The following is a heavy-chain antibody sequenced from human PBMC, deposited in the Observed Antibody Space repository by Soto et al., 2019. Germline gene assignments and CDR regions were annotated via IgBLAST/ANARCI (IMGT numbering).Heavy chain of an antibody. CDR3: ASDDFWSGSANRYYYYYYYMDV. D-gene: IGHD3-3*01. CDR1: GGTFSSYT. J-gene: IGHJ6*03. Sequence: ASVKVSCKASGGTFSSYTISWVRQAPGQGLEWMGRIIPILGIANYAQKFQGRVTITADKSTSTAYMELSSLRSEDTAVYYCASDDFWSGSANRYYYYYYYMDVWGKGTTVTVSS. V-gene: IGHV1-69*02. CDR2: IIPILGIA.